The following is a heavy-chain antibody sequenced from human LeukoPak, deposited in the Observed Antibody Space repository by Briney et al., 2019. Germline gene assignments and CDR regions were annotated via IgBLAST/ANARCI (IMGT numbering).Heavy chain of an antibody. D-gene: IGHD4-23*01. CDR3: ARQKYDYGGNNWFDP. Sequence: SETLSLTCTASGDSISSYYWSWIRQPPGKGLEWIGYIYYSGSTNYNPSLKSRVTISVDTSKNQFSLKLSSVTAADTAVYYCARQKYDYGGNNWFDPWGQGTLVTVSS. CDR2: IYYSGST. CDR1: GDSISSYY. V-gene: IGHV4-59*08. J-gene: IGHJ5*02.